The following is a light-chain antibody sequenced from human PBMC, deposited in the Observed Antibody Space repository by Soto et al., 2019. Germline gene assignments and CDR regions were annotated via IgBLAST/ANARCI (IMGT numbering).Light chain of an antibody. CDR2: GAS. CDR1: QSINSN. J-gene: IGKJ4*01. V-gene: IGKV3-15*01. Sequence: EIVMTQSPATLSVSPGERATLSCRASQSINSNLAWYQQKPGQAPRLLIYGASARATGIPARFSGSGSGTEFTLTINSLQSEDFAVYYCQQYDNWPPLTFGGGTKVEIK. CDR3: QQYDNWPPLT.